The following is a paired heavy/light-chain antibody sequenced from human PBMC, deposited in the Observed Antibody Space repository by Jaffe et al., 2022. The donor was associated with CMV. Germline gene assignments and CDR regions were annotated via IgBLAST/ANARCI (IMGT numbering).Heavy chain of an antibody. V-gene: IGHV4-4*02. CDR1: GGSISRSNW. D-gene: IGHD6-19*01. CDR3: ARAGSTGWLFDF. CDR2: INQSGST. Sequence: QVQLQESGPGLVKPSGTLSLTCVVSGGSISRSNWWSWVRQSPGKGLEWIGEINQSGSTNYNPSLKSRVTISADKSKNQFSLKLSSVTAADTAVYYCARAGSTGWLFDFWGQGTLVTVSS. J-gene: IGHJ4*02.
Light chain of an antibody. V-gene: IGKV3-15*01. CDR3: QQYSNWPPMYT. CDR2: GAS. J-gene: IGKJ2*01. Sequence: EIMMTQSPATLSVSPGERATLSCRASQSVSSDLAWYQQKPGQAPRLLIYGASTRATGIPARFSGSGSGTEFTLTISSLQSEDFAVYYCQQYSNWPPMYTFGQGTKLEIK. CDR1: QSVSSD.